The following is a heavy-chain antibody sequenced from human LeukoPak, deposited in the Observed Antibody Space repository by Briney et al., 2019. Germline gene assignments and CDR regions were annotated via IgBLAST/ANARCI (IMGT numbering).Heavy chain of an antibody. CDR2: ISLNGGDT. V-gene: IGHV3-30*04. Sequence: GGSLRLSCAASGFTFSSFAMHWVRQAPGKGLEWVAVISLNGGDTNYAGSVKGRFTISRDNSKNTLYLQMNSLRAEDTAVYYCTKGLGSGNYFDYWGQGTLVTVSS. CDR1: GFTFSSFA. CDR3: TKGLGSGNYFDY. D-gene: IGHD1-26*01. J-gene: IGHJ4*02.